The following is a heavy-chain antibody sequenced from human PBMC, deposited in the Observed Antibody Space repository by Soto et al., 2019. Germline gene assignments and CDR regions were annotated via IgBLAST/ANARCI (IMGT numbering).Heavy chain of an antibody. Sequence: SETLSLTCTVSGGSISSYYWSWIRQPPGKGLEWIGYIYYSGSTNYNPSLKSRVTISVDTSKNQFSLKLSSVTAADTAVYYCERGEDGYWFDYWGQGTLVTVS. J-gene: IGHJ4*02. V-gene: IGHV4-59*01. CDR3: ERGEDGYWFDY. D-gene: IGHD5-12*01. CDR2: IYYSGST. CDR1: GGSISSYY.